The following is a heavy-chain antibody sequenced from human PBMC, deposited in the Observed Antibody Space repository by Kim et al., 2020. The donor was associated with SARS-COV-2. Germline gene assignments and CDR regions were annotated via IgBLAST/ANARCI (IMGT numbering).Heavy chain of an antibody. CDR3: VKDFVLGWNYDILTGDY. V-gene: IGHV3-64D*06. CDR1: GFTFSSYA. CDR2: ISSNGGST. J-gene: IGHJ4*02. D-gene: IGHD3-9*01. Sequence: GGSLRLSCSASGFTFSSYAMHWVRQAPGKGLEYVSAISSNGGSTYSADSVKGRFTISRDNSKNTLYLQMSSLRAEDTAVYYCVKDFVLGWNYDILTGDYWGQGTLVTVSS.